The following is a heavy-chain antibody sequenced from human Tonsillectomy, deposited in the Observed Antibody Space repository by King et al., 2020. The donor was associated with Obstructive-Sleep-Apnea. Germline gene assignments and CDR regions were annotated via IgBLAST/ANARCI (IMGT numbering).Heavy chain of an antibody. CDR1: GFTFSDYY. V-gene: IGHV3-11*06. CDR2: ISTSSSHT. CDR3: TRGHYGMDV. J-gene: IGHJ6*02. Sequence: VQLVESGGGSVKPGGSLRLSCAASGFTFSDYYITWIRQAPGKGLEWVSYISTSSSHTDYADSVKGRFTISRDNAKNTLYLQMNSLRTEDTALYYCTRGHYGMDVWGQGTTVTVSS.